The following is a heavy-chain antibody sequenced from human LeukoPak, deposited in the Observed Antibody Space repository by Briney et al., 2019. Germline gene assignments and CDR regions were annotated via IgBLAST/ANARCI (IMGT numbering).Heavy chain of an antibody. CDR1: GFTFSSYA. J-gene: IGHJ4*02. CDR2: ISGSGGST. V-gene: IGHV3-23*01. Sequence: PGGSLRLSCAASGFTFSSYAMSWVRQAPGKGLEWVSAISGSGGSTYYADSVKGRFTISRDNSKNTLYLQMNSLRAEDTAVYYCARDLCSTTSCPDYWGQGTLVTVSS. D-gene: IGHD2-2*01. CDR3: ARDLCSTTSCPDY.